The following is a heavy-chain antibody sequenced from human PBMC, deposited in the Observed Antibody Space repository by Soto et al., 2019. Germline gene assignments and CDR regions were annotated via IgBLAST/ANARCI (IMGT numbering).Heavy chain of an antibody. D-gene: IGHD2-8*01. V-gene: IGHV4-39*01. CDR2: IYYTGNT. CDR1: GDSLRSSYHY. J-gene: IGHJ5*02. Sequence: SETLSLTCTVSGDSLRSSYHYWGWIRQLPGKGLEWIGSIYYTGNTYYNPSLKSRVSISVDMATNEISLRLRAESVADTAVYYCVRVEMYAGEFPPNTHLSGPAALLTVST. CDR3: VRVEMYAGEFPPNTHL.